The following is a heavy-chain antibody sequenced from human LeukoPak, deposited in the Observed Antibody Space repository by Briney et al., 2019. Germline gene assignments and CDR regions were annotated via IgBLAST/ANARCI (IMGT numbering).Heavy chain of an antibody. V-gene: IGHV4-34*01. CDR1: GGSFSGYY. D-gene: IGHD5-18*01. CDR3: ARGAMVNAFDI. Sequence: KPSETLSLTCAVYGGSFSGYYWSWIRQPPGKGLEWIGEINHSGSTNYNPPLKSRVTISVDTSKNQFSLKLSSVTAADTAVYYCARGAMVNAFDIWGQGTMVTVSS. CDR2: INHSGST. J-gene: IGHJ3*02.